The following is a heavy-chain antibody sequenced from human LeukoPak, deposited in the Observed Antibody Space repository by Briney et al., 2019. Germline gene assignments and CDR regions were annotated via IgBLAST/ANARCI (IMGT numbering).Heavy chain of an antibody. V-gene: IGHV1-2*06. CDR1: GYTFTGYY. Sequence: ASVKVSCKASGYTFTGYYMHWARQAPGQGLEWMGRINPNSGGTNYAQKFQGRVTMTRDTSISTAYMELSRLRSDDTAVYYCARRYGSGSSYDAFDIWGQGTMVTVSS. CDR2: INPNSGGT. CDR3: ARRYGSGSSYDAFDI. D-gene: IGHD3-10*01. J-gene: IGHJ3*02.